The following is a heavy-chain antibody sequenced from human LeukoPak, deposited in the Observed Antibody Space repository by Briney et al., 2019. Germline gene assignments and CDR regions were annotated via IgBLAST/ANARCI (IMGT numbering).Heavy chain of an antibody. Sequence: ASVKVSCKASGGTFSSYTISWVRQAPGQGLKWMGRIIPILGIANYAQKFQGRVTITADKSTSTAYMGLSSLRSEDTAVYYCRGYCSSTSCSFDYWGQGTLVTVSS. D-gene: IGHD2-2*01. J-gene: IGHJ4*02. CDR1: GGTFSSYT. CDR2: IIPILGIA. CDR3: RGYCSSTSCSFDY. V-gene: IGHV1-69*02.